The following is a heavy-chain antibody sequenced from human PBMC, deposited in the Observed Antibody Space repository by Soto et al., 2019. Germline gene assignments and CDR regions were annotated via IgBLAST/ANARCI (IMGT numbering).Heavy chain of an antibody. CDR3: AHSGNPNRGDFDM. J-gene: IGHJ3*02. Sequence: QITLKESGPTLVKPTETLTLTCTFSGFSLSTRGVGVGWIRQPPGKALEWLALVYWDDDKRDGPSLKSRLTITKDTSTNQVVLTMPNIDRVDTATYYCAHSGNPNRGDFDMWGQGTMFTLSS. V-gene: IGHV2-5*05. D-gene: IGHD2-21*01. CDR2: VYWDDDK. CDR1: GFSLSTRGVG.